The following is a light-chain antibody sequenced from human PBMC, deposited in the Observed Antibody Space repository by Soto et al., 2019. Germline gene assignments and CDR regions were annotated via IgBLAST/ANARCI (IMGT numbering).Light chain of an antibody. CDR2: DVS. CDR3: SSYTGRSTVV. V-gene: IGLV2-14*01. CDR1: RSDVGGYNY. Sequence: QSALTQPASGSGSPGQSITISCTGTRSDVGGYNYVSWYQQHPGKAPTLMIYDVSNRPSGCSNRFSGSKSGNTASLTISGLQAEYEADYYCSSYTGRSTVVFGGGTKPTVL. J-gene: IGLJ2*01.